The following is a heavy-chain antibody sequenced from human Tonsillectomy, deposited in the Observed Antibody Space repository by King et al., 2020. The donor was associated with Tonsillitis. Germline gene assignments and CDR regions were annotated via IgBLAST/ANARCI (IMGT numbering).Heavy chain of an antibody. CDR3: ARPLGAVDF. J-gene: IGHJ4*02. CDR1: GFSFRSYA. V-gene: IGHV3-23*04. Sequence: VQLVESGGGLVRPGGSLRLSCAASGFSFRSYAMSWVRQAPGKGLEWVSGISGTGVNTYYSDSVKGRFTISRDNSENTLYLQMNSLSVEDTAVYYCARPLGAVDFWGQGTLVTVSS. CDR2: ISGTGVNT.